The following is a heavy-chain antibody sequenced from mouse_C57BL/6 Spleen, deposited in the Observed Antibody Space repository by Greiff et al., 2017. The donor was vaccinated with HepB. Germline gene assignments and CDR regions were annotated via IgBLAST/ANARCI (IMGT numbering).Heavy chain of an antibody. J-gene: IGHJ2*01. V-gene: IGHV1-54*01. D-gene: IGHD1-1*01. CDR1: GYAFTNYL. CDR2: INPGSGGT. CDR3: ARGYYGSSDY. Sequence: QVQLQQSGAELVRPGTSVKVSCKASGYAFTNYLIEWVKQRPGQGLEWIGVINPGSGGTNYNEKFKGKATLTAAKSSSTAYMQLSSLTSEDSAVYFCARGYYGSSDYWGQGTTLTVSS.